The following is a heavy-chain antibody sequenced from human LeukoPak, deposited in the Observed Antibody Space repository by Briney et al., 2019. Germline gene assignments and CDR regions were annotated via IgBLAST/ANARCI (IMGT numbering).Heavy chain of an antibody. V-gene: IGHV3-53*01. CDR1: GFIVSGTH. Sequence: PGGSLRLSCTASGFIVSGTHMSWVRQSPGKGLDWVSAMYTGGTTYYADSVQGRFTLSRAPSKSSLYLHMNVLRLDDTAVYYCAKDEATSGGGLASWGQGTLVTVSS. D-gene: IGHD3-16*01. J-gene: IGHJ4*02. CDR2: MYTGGTT. CDR3: AKDEATSGGGLAS.